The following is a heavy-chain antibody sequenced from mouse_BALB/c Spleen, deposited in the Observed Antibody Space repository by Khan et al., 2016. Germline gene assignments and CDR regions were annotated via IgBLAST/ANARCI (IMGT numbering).Heavy chain of an antibody. CDR1: GFSLIAYG. CDR2: IWGDGTT. Sequence: QMQLEESGPGLVAPSQSLSITCTVSGFSLIAYGVNWVRQPPGKSLEWLGMIWGDGTTDYNSALKSRLNITKDNSKSQVFLKMNSLQTDDTARYYCARDGWGYYAMDYGGQGTSVTVSS. CDR3: ARDGWGYYAMDY. J-gene: IGHJ4*01. D-gene: IGHD2-2*01. V-gene: IGHV2-6-7*01.